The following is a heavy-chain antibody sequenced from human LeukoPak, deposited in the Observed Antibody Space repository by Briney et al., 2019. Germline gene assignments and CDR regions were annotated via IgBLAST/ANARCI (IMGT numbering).Heavy chain of an antibody. CDR1: GGSISSYY. V-gene: IGHV4-59*01. J-gene: IGHJ4*02. D-gene: IGHD3-10*01. Sequence: SETLSLTCTVSGGSISSYYWSWIRQPPGKGLEWIGYIYYSGSTNYNPSLKSRVTISVDTSKNQFSLKLSSVTAADTAVYYCARGGLWFGELPGYYFDYWGQGTLVTVSS. CDR2: IYYSGST. CDR3: ARGGLWFGELPGYYFDY.